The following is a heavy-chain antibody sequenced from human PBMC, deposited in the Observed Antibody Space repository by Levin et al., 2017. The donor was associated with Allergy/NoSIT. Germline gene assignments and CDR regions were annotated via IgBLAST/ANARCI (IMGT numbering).Heavy chain of an antibody. J-gene: IGHJ4*02. CDR3: ARDTRPKGDSNDGFFDY. CDR1: DGSISSYY. Sequence: PSETLSLTCTVSDGSISSYYWSWIRQPAGKGLEWIGRIYTSGSTNYNPSLKSRVTMSVDTSKNQFSLKLTSVTAADTAVYYCARDTRPKGDSNDGFFDYWGQGTLVTVSS. V-gene: IGHV4-4*07. D-gene: IGHD4-11*01. CDR2: IYTSGST.